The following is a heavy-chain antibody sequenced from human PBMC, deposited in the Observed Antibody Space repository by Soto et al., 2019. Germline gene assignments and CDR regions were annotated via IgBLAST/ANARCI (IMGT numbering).Heavy chain of an antibody. J-gene: IGHJ4*02. CDR2: VSHDGRNT. D-gene: IGHD6-19*01. CDR1: GFTFSDYA. Sequence: VQLVESGGGVVQPGRSLRLSCAASGFTFSDYAMHWVRQAPGKGLEWVAVVSHDGRNTHYADSVKGRFTISRDSSKNTVSLEMSSLRAEDKAVYYCVKGGRAWLVTFVFNHWGLGALVTVSS. V-gene: IGHV3-30*03. CDR3: VKGGRAWLVTFVFNH.